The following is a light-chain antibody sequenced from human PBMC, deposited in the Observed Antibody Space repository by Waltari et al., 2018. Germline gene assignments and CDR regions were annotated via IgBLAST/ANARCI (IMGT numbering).Light chain of an antibody. CDR1: SSDVGGYNR. CDR3: SSYASSDTWV. Sequence: QSALTQPASVSGSPGQSITISCTGTSSDVGGYNRVSWYQQYPGKAPKLMIFEVSNGPSGVSNRFSGSKSGNTASLTISGLQAEDEADYYCSSYASSDTWVFGGGTKLTVL. V-gene: IGLV2-14*01. J-gene: IGLJ3*02. CDR2: EVS.